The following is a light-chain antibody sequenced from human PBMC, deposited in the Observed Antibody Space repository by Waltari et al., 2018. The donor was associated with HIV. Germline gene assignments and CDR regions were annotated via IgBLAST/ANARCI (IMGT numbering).Light chain of an antibody. CDR3: QQSYSTPWT. Sequence: DIQMTQSPPSLSASVGDRVTITCRASQSISSYLNLYQQKPGKAPKLLIYAASSLQSGVPSRFSGSGSGTDFTLTISSLQPEDFATYYCQQSYSTPWTFGQGTKVEIK. CDR1: QSISSY. V-gene: IGKV1-39*01. J-gene: IGKJ1*01. CDR2: AAS.